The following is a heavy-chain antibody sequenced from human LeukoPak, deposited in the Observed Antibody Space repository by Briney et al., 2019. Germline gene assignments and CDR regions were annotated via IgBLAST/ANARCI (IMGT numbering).Heavy chain of an antibody. CDR3: AREPPLELVDY. CDR1: GYTFTGYY. V-gene: IGHV1-18*04. Sequence: ASVKVSCKASGYTFTGYYMHWVRQAPGQGLEWMGWISAYNGNTNYAQKLQGRVTMTTDASTSTAYMELRSLRSDDTAVYYCAREPPLELVDYWGQGTLVTVSS. D-gene: IGHD1-7*01. J-gene: IGHJ4*02. CDR2: ISAYNGNT.